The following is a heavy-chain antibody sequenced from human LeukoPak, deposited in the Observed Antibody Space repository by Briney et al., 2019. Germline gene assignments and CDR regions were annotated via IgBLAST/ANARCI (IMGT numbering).Heavy chain of an antibody. CDR3: ARVVVAGDYYMDV. J-gene: IGHJ6*03. CDR1: GGSFSGYY. CDR2: INHSGST. Sequence: PSETLSLTCAVYGGSFSGYYWSWIRQPPGKGLEWIGEINHSGSTNYNPSLKSRVTISLDTSKNQFSLRLSSVTAADTAVYYCARVVVAGDYYMDVWGKGTTVTISS. V-gene: IGHV4-34*01. D-gene: IGHD2-15*01.